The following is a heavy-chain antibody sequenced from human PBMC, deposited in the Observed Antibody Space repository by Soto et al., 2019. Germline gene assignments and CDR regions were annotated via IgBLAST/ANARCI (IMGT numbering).Heavy chain of an antibody. CDR2: ITWNSRVL. D-gene: IGHD3-3*01. V-gene: IGHV3-9*01. CDR1: GLNFDDFA. J-gene: IGHJ4*02. CDR3: AKGRYDFWSPYYFDS. Sequence: SLRLSCVGTGLNFDDFAMHWVRQAPGKGLEWVSGITWNSRVLAYADSVKGRFTISRDNARNSLYLQMDSLRDEDTALYYCAKGRYDFWSPYYFDSWGQGTLVTVS.